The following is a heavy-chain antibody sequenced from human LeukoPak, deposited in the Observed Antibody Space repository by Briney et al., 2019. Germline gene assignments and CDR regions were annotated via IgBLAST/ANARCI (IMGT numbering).Heavy chain of an antibody. V-gene: IGHV1-69*05. CDR1: GGTFSSYA. CDR3: ARDSSRDGYNSPGY. J-gene: IGHJ4*02. Sequence: SVKVSCKASGGTFSSYAISWVRQAPGQGLEWMGGIIPIFGTANYAQKFQGRVTITTDESTSIAYMELSSLRSEDTAVYYCARDSSRDGYNSPGYWGQGTLVTVSS. D-gene: IGHD5-24*01. CDR2: IIPIFGTA.